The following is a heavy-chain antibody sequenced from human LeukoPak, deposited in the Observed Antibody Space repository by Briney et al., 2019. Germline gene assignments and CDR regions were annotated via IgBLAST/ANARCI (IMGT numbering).Heavy chain of an antibody. J-gene: IGHJ4*02. CDR3: ARGVRSYYDSSGYLTYFDY. CDR2: IYYSGST. CDR1: GGSISSSSYY. Sequence: SETLSLTCTVPGGSISSSSYYWGWIRQPPGKGLEWIGSIYYSGSTYYNPSLKSRVTISVDTSKNQFSLKLSSVTAADTAVYYCARGVRSYYDSSGYLTYFDYWGQGTLVTVSS. V-gene: IGHV4-39*01. D-gene: IGHD3-22*01.